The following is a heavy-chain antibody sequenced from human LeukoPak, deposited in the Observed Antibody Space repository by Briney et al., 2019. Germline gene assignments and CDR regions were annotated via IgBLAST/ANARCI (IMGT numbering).Heavy chain of an antibody. CDR1: GGSISSGGYY. CDR2: IYYSGST. Sequence: SETLSLTCTVSGGSISSGGYYWSWIRQHPGKGLEWIGYIYYSGSTYYNPSLKSRVTISVDTSKNQFSLKLSSVTAADTAVYYCARRGGSYWEGNWFDPWGQGTLVTVSS. V-gene: IGHV4-31*03. D-gene: IGHD1-26*01. J-gene: IGHJ5*02. CDR3: ARRGGSYWEGNWFDP.